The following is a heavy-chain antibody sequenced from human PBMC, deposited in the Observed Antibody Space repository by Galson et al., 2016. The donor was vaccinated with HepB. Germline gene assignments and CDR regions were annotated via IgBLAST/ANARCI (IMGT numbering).Heavy chain of an antibody. Sequence: SVKVSCKASGGTFSSYAISWVRLAPGQGLEWMGGIIPMFGTANYAQKFQGRVTITADESTSTAYMELSSLRSEDTAVYYCGRATLMLTMAVSWDNWGQGTLVTVSS. D-gene: IGHD3-16*01. V-gene: IGHV1-69*13. CDR1: GGTFSSYA. J-gene: IGHJ4*02. CDR3: GRATLMLTMAVSWDN. CDR2: IIPMFGTA.